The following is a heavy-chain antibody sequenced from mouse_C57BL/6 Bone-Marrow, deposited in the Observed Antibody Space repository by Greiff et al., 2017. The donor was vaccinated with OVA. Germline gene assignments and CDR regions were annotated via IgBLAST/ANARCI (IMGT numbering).Heavy chain of an antibody. CDR3: AREEKPTRGGFAY. V-gene: IGHV3-6*01. CDR2: ISYDGSN. CDR1: GYSITSGYY. Sequence: EVKLMESGPGLVKPSQSLSLTCSVTGYSITSGYYWNWIRQFPGNKLEWMGYISYDGSNNYNPSLKNRISITRDTSKNQFFLKLNSVTTEDTATYYCAREEKPTRGGFAYWGQGTLVTVSA. J-gene: IGHJ3*01.